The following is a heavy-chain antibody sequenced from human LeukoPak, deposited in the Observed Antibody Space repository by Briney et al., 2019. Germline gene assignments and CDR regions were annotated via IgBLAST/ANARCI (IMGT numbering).Heavy chain of an antibody. CDR1: GYSFTSYL. V-gene: IGHV5-51*01. D-gene: IGHD6-19*01. Sequence: GESLKISCKGTGYSFTSYLIGWVRQMPVKGLEWRGIIYPGDSDTRYGPSFQGQVTISADKSISTAYLQWSSLKASDTAMYYCATVGIAVAGPFDYWGQGTLVTVSS. CDR3: ATVGIAVAGPFDY. J-gene: IGHJ4*02. CDR2: IYPGDSDT.